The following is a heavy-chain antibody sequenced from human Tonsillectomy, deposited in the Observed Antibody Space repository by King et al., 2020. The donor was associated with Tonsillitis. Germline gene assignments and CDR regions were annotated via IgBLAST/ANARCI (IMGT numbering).Heavy chain of an antibody. CDR1: GFTFRSYA. CDR2: ISGRGDDT. V-gene: IGHV3-23*04. J-gene: IGHJ6*02. CDR3: AKDYYGDYLDYYGMDV. D-gene: IGHD4-17*01. Sequence: VQLVESGGGLVQPGGSLRLSCAASGFTFRSYAMSWVRQASGKGLEWVSEISGRGDDTYYADSVKGRFTISRDNSKNTVYLQMNSLRAEDTAIYYCAKDYYGDYLDYYGMDVWGQGTTVTVSS.